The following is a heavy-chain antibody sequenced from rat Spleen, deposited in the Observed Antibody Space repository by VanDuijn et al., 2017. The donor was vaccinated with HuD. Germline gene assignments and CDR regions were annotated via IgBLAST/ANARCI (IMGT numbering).Heavy chain of an antibody. Sequence: EVQLVESGGGLVQPGRSMKLSCAASGFTFSSFPMAWVRQAPTKGLEWVATISTSGGSTYYRDSVKGRFTISRDNAKSTLYLQMNSLRSEDTANYYGTRDNMMVLIGPFDYWGQGVMVTVSS. CDR2: ISTSGGST. D-gene: IGHD1-12*02. J-gene: IGHJ2*01. CDR3: TRDNMMVLIGPFDY. V-gene: IGHV5-46*01. CDR1: GFTFSSFP.